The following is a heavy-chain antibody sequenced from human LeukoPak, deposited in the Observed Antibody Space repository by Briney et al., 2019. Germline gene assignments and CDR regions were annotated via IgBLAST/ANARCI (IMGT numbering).Heavy chain of an antibody. CDR3: ARGRDYVWGSYRYTQINWFDP. CDR2: INHSGST. Sequence: PSETLSLTCAVYGGSFSGYYWSWIRQPPGKGLEWIGEINHSGSTNYNPSLKSRVTISVDTSKNQFSLKLSSVTAADTAAYYCARGRDYVWGSYRYTQINWFDPWGQGTLVTVSS. D-gene: IGHD3-16*02. V-gene: IGHV4-34*01. CDR1: GGSFSGYY. J-gene: IGHJ5*02.